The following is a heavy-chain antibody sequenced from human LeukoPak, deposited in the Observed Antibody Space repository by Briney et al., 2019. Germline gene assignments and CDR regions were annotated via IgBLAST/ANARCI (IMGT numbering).Heavy chain of an antibody. D-gene: IGHD5-18*01. J-gene: IGHJ4*02. CDR1: GFTFSSYS. Sequence: GGSLRLSCAASGFTFSSYSMIWVRQPPGKGLEWVSSIFPSGGEIHYADSVRGRFTISRDNSKSILSLQMNSLRAEDTAIYYCATYRQVLLPFESWGQGTLVTVSS. CDR2: IFPSGGEI. CDR3: ATYRQVLLPFES. V-gene: IGHV3-23*01.